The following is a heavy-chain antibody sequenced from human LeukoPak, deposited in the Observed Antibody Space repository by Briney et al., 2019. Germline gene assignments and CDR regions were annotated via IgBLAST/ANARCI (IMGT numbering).Heavy chain of an antibody. CDR1: GFTFSSYS. CDR2: ISSSSSYI. J-gene: IGHJ6*03. V-gene: IGHV3-21*01. D-gene: IGHD3-3*01. Sequence: GGSLRLSCAASGFTFSSYSMNWVRQAPGKGLEWVSSISSSSSYIYYADSVKGRFTISRDNAKNSLYLQMNSLRAEDTAVYYCARKHEPPYYDFWSGYYWHYYYYYMDVWGKGTTVTVSS. CDR3: ARKHEPPYYDFWSGYYWHYYYYYMDV.